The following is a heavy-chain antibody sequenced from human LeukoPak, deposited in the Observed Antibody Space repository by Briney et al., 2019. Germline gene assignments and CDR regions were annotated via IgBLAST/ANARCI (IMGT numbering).Heavy chain of an antibody. CDR1: GYTFTSYD. J-gene: IGHJ6*03. Sequence: GASVKVSCKASGYTFTSYDINWVRQATGQGLEWMGWMNPESGNSGYAQKFQGRVTMTRNTSISTAYMELSSLRSEDTAVYYCARRVLLYDISTAYSRYYYYYMDVWGRGTTVTISS. CDR3: ARRVLLYDISTAYSRYYYYYMDV. D-gene: IGHD3-9*01. V-gene: IGHV1-8*01. CDR2: MNPESGNS.